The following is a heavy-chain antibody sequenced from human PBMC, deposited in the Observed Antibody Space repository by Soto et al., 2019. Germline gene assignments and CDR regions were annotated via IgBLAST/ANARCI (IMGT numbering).Heavy chain of an antibody. D-gene: IGHD4-17*01. CDR1: GFTVSSNY. V-gene: IGHV3-53*01. J-gene: IGHJ4*02. CDR3: ARGPYGDSFDY. Sequence: GGSLRLSCAASGFTVSSNYMSWVRQAPGKGLEWVSVIYSGGSTYYADSVKGRFTISRDNSKNTLYLQMNSLRAEDTAVYYCARGPYGDSFDYWGQGTLVTVSS. CDR2: IYSGGST.